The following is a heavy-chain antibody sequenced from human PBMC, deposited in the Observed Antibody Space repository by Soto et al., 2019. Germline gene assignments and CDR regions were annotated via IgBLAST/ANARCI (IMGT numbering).Heavy chain of an antibody. CDR1: GFTFRNYG. J-gene: IGHJ4*02. Sequence: QVQLVESGGGVVQPGRSLRLSCAASGFTFRNYGMHWVRQAPGKGLEWLAVISYDGSNKYYADSVKGRFTISRDNSKNTLYLQMNSLRAEDTAVYYCARDPAVGATPYDYWGQGTLVTVSS. D-gene: IGHD1-26*01. CDR2: ISYDGSNK. V-gene: IGHV3-30*19. CDR3: ARDPAVGATPYDY.